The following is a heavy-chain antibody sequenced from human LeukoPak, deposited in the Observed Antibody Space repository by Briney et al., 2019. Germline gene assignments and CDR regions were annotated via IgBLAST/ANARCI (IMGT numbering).Heavy chain of an antibody. D-gene: IGHD4-17*01. J-gene: IGHJ4*02. CDR3: ARLHDCGDYHFDY. CDR1: GFTFSSYE. CDR2: ISSSGSTI. V-gene: IGHV3-48*03. Sequence: QPGGSLRLSCAASGFTFSSYEMNWVRQAPGKGLEWVSYISSSGSTIYYADSVKGRFTISRDNAKNSLYLQMNSLRAEDTAVYYCARLHDCGDYHFDYWGQGTLVTVSS.